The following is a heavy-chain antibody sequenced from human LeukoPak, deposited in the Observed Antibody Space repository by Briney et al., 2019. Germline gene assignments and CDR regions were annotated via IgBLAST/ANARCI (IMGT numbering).Heavy chain of an antibody. J-gene: IGHJ4*02. D-gene: IGHD3-22*01. CDR3: ARVGRGHYYDSSGYTYYFDY. Sequence: SETLSLTCAVYGGSFSGYYWSWIRQPPGKGLEWIGEINHSGSTNYNPSLKSRVTISVDTSKNQFSLKLSSVTAADTAVYYCARVGRGHYYDSSGYTYYFDYWGQGTLVTVSS. CDR1: GGSFSGYY. V-gene: IGHV4-34*01. CDR2: INHSGST.